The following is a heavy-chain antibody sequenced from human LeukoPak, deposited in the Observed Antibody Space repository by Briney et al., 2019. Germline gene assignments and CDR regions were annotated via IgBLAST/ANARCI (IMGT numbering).Heavy chain of an antibody. Sequence: PSETLSLTSAVYGGSFSGYYWSWIRQPPGKGLEWIGEINHSGSTNYNPSLKSRVTISVDTSKNQFSLKLSSVTAADTAVYYCARGYSSRYYYYYYYMDVWGKGTTVTVSS. CDR3: ARGYSSRYYYYYYYMDV. CDR2: INHSGST. D-gene: IGHD4-11*01. CDR1: GGSFSGYY. J-gene: IGHJ6*03. V-gene: IGHV4-34*01.